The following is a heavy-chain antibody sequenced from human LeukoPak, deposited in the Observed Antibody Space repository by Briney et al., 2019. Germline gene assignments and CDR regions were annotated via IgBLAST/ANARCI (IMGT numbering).Heavy chain of an antibody. CDR1: GYTFTSYY. CDR3: AREGSVAGSSSPIGYYFDY. J-gene: IGHJ4*02. D-gene: IGHD6-19*01. V-gene: IGHV1-46*01. CDR2: INPSGGGT. Sequence: GASVKVSCTASGYTFTSYYMHWVRQAPGQGLEWMGIINPSGGGTGYAQKFQGRVTMTRDTSTSTVYMELSSLRSEDTAVYYCAREGSVAGSSSPIGYYFDYWGQGALVTVSS.